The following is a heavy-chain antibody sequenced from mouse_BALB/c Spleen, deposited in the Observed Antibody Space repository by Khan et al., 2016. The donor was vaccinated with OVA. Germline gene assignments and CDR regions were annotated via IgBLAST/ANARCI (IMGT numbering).Heavy chain of an antibody. J-gene: IGHJ2*01. CDR3: ATSSDGYFDY. V-gene: IGHV2-2*02. CDR1: GFSLTNYG. CDR2: IWSGGIT. D-gene: IGHD2-3*01. Sequence: QVQLQQSGPGLVQPSQSLSITCTVSGFSLTNYGVHWVRQSPGKGLEWLGVIWSGGITDYNETFISRLSISKDTSTCQFFFKMNTLQANATAIYYCATSSDGYFDYWGQGTTLTVSS.